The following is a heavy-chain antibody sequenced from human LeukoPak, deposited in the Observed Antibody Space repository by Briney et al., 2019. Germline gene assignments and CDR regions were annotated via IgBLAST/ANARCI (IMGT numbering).Heavy chain of an antibody. D-gene: IGHD4-17*01. V-gene: IGHV1-2*06. CDR2: INTNSGGT. CDR1: GYTFTGYF. J-gene: IGHJ5*02. CDR3: ARDDGGRYGDYVGWFDP. Sequence: ASVKVSCKASGYTFTGYFMHWVRPAPGQGLAGMGRINTNSGGTNYAQKFHGRVTMTRDTSISTAYMELSRLRSDGTAVYYCARDDGGRYGDYVGWFDPWGQGTLVTVSS.